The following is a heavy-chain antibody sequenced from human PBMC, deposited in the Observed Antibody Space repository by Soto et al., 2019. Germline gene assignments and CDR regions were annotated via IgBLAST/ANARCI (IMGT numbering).Heavy chain of an antibody. V-gene: IGHV4-34*01. Sequence: PSETLSLTCAVYGGSFSGYYWSWIRQPPGKGLEWIGEINHSGSTNYNPSLKSRVTISVDTSKNQFSLKLSSVTAADTAVYYCARVKRPSIAAAGYNWFDPWGQGTLVTVSS. D-gene: IGHD6-13*01. CDR2: INHSGST. CDR1: GGSFSGYY. J-gene: IGHJ5*02. CDR3: ARVKRPSIAAAGYNWFDP.